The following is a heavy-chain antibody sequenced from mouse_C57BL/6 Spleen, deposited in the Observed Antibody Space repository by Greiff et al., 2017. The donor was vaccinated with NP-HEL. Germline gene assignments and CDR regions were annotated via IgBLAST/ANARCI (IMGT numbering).Heavy chain of an antibody. Sequence: QVQLKQSGAELARPGASVKLSCKASGYTFTSYGISWVKQRTGQGLEWIGEIYPRSGNTYYNEKFKGKATLTADKSSSTAYMELRSLTSEDSAVYFCASGTMDYGYWGQGTTLTVSS. CDR2: IYPRSGNT. J-gene: IGHJ2*01. V-gene: IGHV1-81*01. CDR1: GYTFTSYG. D-gene: IGHD1-1*02. CDR3: ASGTMDYGY.